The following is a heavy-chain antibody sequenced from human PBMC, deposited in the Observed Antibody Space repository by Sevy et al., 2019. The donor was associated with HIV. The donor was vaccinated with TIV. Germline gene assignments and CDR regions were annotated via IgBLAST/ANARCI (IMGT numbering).Heavy chain of an antibody. D-gene: IGHD5-12*01. Sequence: GGSLRLSCAASGFSFSIYSMNWVRQAPGRGLEWVSYISNTGSTIHYADSVKGRFTISRDNAKNALYLQMNSLRAEDRAVYYYASQTGGYERLYYFDYWGQGTLVTVSS. CDR2: ISNTGSTI. CDR3: ASQTGGYERLYYFDY. CDR1: GFSFSIYS. V-gene: IGHV3-48*01. J-gene: IGHJ4*02.